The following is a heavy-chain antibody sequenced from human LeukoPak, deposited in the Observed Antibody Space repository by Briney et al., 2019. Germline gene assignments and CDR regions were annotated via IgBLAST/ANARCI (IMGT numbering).Heavy chain of an antibody. CDR2: ISSSIITI. Sequence: RGSLRLSSAPSGFTSISYIMSSVRQAPRKRLEWVSYISSSIITIYYTDSVKGPVTISRDNAKNSLYMQMNSLRAEGTAVYYWESRRTEYCGGDCPEGYWGPGDLVTVSS. J-gene: IGHJ4*02. D-gene: IGHD2-21*02. CDR1: GFTSISYI. V-gene: IGHV3-48*01. CDR3: ESRRTEYCGGDCPEGY.